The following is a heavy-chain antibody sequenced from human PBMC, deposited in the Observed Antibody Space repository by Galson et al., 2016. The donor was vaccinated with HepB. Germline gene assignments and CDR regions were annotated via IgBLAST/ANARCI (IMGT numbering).Heavy chain of an antibody. CDR3: ARDRSPAQANNWYDALYI. V-gene: IGHV3-7*04. D-gene: IGHD2-15*01. Sequence: LRLSCAASRLTFSTYWMTWVRQAPGNGLEWVANINQNGGRTNYVDSVKGRFTISRDNAKNSLYLQMNSLRPEDTAIYYCARDRSPAQANNWYDALYIWGQGTLVTVSS. J-gene: IGHJ3*02. CDR1: RLTFSTYW. CDR2: INQNGGRT.